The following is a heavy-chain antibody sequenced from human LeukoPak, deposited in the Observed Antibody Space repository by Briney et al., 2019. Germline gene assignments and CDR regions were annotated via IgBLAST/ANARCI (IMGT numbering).Heavy chain of an antibody. CDR2: IIPIFGTA. CDR3: ARGDLRDYYGSGSYYKTHYFDY. J-gene: IGHJ4*02. V-gene: IGHV1-69*05. CDR1: GGTFSSYA. D-gene: IGHD3-10*01. Sequence: ASVKVFCKASGGTFSSYAISWVRQAPGQGLEWMGGIIPIFGTANYAQKFQGRVTITTDESTSTAYMELSSLRSEDTAVYYCARGDLRDYYGSGSYYKTHYFDYWGQGTLVTVSS.